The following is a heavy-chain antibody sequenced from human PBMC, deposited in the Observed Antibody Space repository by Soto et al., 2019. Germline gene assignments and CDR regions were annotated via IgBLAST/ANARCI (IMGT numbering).Heavy chain of an antibody. V-gene: IGHV1-18*01. CDR2: ISTYNGST. CDR3: ARLYIVGTTMSYGMDV. J-gene: IGHJ6*02. Sequence: ASVKVSCKSSGYNFTRFGISWVRQAPGQGLEWMGWISTYNGSTNYAQRLQGRVTMTTDTSTNTAYMELRSLRSDDTAVYYCARLYIVGTTMSYGMDVWGQGTTVTVSS. D-gene: IGHD1-26*01. CDR1: GYNFTRFG.